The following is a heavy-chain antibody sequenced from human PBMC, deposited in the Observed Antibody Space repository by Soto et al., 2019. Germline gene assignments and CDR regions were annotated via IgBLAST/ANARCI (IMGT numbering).Heavy chain of an antibody. J-gene: IGHJ4*02. Sequence: SETLSLTCTVSGGSISSYYWSWVRQPPGKGLEWIGHIYYSGSTNYNPSLKSRVTISLDTSKNQFSLKLSSLTTADTAVYYCARGRAEDYDFLTGYYTFYFDNWGQGTLVTVSS. V-gene: IGHV4-59*01. D-gene: IGHD3-9*01. CDR3: ARGRAEDYDFLTGYYTFYFDN. CDR2: IYYSGST. CDR1: GGSISSYY.